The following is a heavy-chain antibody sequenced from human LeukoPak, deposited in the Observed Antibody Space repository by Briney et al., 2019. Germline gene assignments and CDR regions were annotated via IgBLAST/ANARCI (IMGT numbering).Heavy chain of an antibody. D-gene: IGHD3-22*01. J-gene: IGHJ3*02. CDR3: ASRDYYDSSGYYDAFDI. CDR2: IYSGGST. V-gene: IGHV3-66*01. Sequence: GGSLRLSCAASGFTVSSNYMSWVRQAPGKGLEWVSVIYSGGSTYYADSVKGRFTISRDNSKNTLYLQMNSLRAEDTAVYYCASRDYYDSSGYYDAFDIWGQGTMVTVSS. CDR1: GFTVSSNY.